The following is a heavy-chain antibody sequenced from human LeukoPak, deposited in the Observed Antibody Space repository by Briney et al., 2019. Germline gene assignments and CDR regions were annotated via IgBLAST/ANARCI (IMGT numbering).Heavy chain of an antibody. V-gene: IGHV1-2*04. Sequence: ASVKVSCMASGYTFTNYSMHWVRQAPGHGIEWMGWINTNSGDTKHVKTFQGWVTMTRDTSISTAYMELSRLTSARTAVYYCASDTSDDKGPLDYWGQGTLVTVSS. D-gene: IGHD3-22*01. J-gene: IGHJ4*02. CDR3: ASDTSDDKGPLDY. CDR2: INTNSGDT. CDR1: GYTFTNYS.